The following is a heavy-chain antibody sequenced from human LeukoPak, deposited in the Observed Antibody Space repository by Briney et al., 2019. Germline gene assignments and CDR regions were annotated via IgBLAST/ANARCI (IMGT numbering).Heavy chain of an antibody. CDR2: ISSSSSYI. V-gene: IGHV3-21*01. D-gene: IGHD1-26*01. CDR3: AKGSRTLWELHHYFDY. CDR1: GFTFSSYS. J-gene: IGHJ4*02. Sequence: GGSLRLSCAASGFTFSSYSMNWVRQAPGKGLEWVSSISSSSSYIYYADSVKGRFTISRDNAKNSLYLQMNSLRAEDTAVYYCAKGSRTLWELHHYFDYWGQGTLVTVSS.